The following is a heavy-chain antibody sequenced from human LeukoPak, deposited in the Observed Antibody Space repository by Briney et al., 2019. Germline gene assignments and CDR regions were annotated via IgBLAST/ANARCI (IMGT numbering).Heavy chain of an antibody. CDR2: IRSDGSNK. J-gene: IGHJ4*02. CDR1: GFSFSSYG. CDR3: ARILDSAWGELGY. V-gene: IGHV3-30*02. D-gene: IGHD6-19*01. Sequence: GGSLRLSCAGSGFSFSSYGMHWVRQAPGKGLEWMAFIRSDGSNKYCADSVKGRFTISRDNSKNTLYLQMNSLRAEDTAVYYCARILDSAWGELGYWGQGTLVTVSS.